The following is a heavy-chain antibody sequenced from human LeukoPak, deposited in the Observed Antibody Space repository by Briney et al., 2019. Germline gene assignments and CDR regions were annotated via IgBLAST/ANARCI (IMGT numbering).Heavy chain of an antibody. Sequence: ASVRVSCKASGYTISDYFMHWVRQAPGQGLEWMGWINPNTNGINYAQKFQGRVIMTRDTSINTACMELRSLTSDDTAIYYCASARYIGHEQFDFWGQGTLVTVST. CDR3: ASARYIGHEQFDF. J-gene: IGHJ4*02. V-gene: IGHV1-2*02. D-gene: IGHD3-9*01. CDR2: INPNTNGI. CDR1: GYTISDYF.